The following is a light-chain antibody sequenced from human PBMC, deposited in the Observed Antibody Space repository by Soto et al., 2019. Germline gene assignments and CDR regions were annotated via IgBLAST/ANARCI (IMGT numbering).Light chain of an antibody. CDR1: SSDVGGYNY. CDR2: EVS. Sequence: QSVLSQPPSASGSPGQSVTISCTGTSSDVGGYNYVSWYQQHPGKAPKLMIYEVSKRPSGVPDRFSGSKSGNTASLTVSVLQPEDDSNYYCSSYAGSNNVVFGGGTKVTAL. CDR3: SSYAGSNNVV. J-gene: IGLJ2*01. V-gene: IGLV2-8*01.